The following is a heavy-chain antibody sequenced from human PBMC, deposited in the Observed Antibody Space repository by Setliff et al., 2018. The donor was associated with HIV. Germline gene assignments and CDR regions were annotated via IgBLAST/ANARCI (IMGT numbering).Heavy chain of an antibody. CDR1: GFTFSDYY. CDR3: ARVSSALFLPQYHFDY. CDR2: INSMSSYT. V-gene: IGHV3-11*05. Sequence: GGSLRLSCATSGFTFSDYYMSWIRQAPGKGLEWLSFINSMSSYTNYADSVKGRFTISRDNGNNALYLQMNSLRAEDTAIYYCARVSSALFLPQYHFDYWGQGTLVTVSS. D-gene: IGHD2-21*01. J-gene: IGHJ4*02.